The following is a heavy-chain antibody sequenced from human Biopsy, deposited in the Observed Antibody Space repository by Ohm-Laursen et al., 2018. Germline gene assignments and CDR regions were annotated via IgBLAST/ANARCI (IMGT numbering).Heavy chain of an antibody. D-gene: IGHD1-1*01. CDR2: FAPENGKT. CDR1: GYTLNELF. Sequence: ASVKVSCKVSGYTLNELFMHWVRQVPGKGLEWMGGFAPENGKTVYAQNFQARVSLTEDASTDTAYMELRSLRSEDTAVYYCAADINVWNVNYWGQGTQVTVSS. CDR3: AADINVWNVNY. J-gene: IGHJ4*02. V-gene: IGHV1-24*01.